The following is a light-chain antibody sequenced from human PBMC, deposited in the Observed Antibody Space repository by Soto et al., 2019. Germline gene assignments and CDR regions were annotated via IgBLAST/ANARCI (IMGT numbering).Light chain of an antibody. CDR1: SSDVGGYNY. CDR2: DVS. V-gene: IGLV2-14*03. J-gene: IGLJ1*01. CDR3: SSYRTSNTLQIV. Sequence: QSALTHRASVSRSPGQSITISCTGTSSDVGGYNYVSWYQHHPGKAPKLMIYDVSNRPSGVSNRFSGSKSGNTASLSISGLQHEDEADYYCSSYRTSNTLQIVCGTGTKVTVL.